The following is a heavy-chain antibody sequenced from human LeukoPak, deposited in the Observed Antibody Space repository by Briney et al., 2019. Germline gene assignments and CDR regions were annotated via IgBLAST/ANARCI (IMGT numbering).Heavy chain of an antibody. Sequence: GGSLRLSCAASGFTFSSYAISWVRQAPGKGLEWVSAITDGGGSIYYTDSVKGRFTISRDNSKNTLYLQMSSLRADDTAVYYCAKDLVTSVVALDNDPFDIWGQGTMVTVSS. CDR3: AKDLVTSVVALDNDPFDI. CDR1: GFTFSSYA. V-gene: IGHV3-23*01. J-gene: IGHJ3*02. D-gene: IGHD3-22*01. CDR2: ITDGGGSI.